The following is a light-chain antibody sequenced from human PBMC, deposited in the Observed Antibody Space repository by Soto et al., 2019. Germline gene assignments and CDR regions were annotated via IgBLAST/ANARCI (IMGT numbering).Light chain of an antibody. V-gene: IGKV3D-20*02. Sequence: EIVLTQSPGTLSLSAGERATLSCRASQSVSSSYLAWYQQKTGQATRLLIYGASSRATGIPDRVSGSGSGTDFTLTISRLEPEDFAVGYCQQHSNWPITFGQGTRLEIK. J-gene: IGKJ5*01. CDR3: QQHSNWPIT. CDR1: QSVSSSY. CDR2: GAS.